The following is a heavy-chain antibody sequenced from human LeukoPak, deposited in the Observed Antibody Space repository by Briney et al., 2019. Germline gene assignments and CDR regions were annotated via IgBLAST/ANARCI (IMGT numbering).Heavy chain of an antibody. CDR2: INPNSGAT. CDR3: ARGVLRGSGSFDY. J-gene: IGHJ4*03. CDR1: GYTFTSYA. Sequence: ASVKVSCKASGYTFTSYAMNWVRQAPGQGLEWMGWINPNSGATNYAQKFQGRITMTRDTSINTAYMELYSLNSDDTTVYFCARGVLRGSGSFDYWGQGSLVTVSS. D-gene: IGHD6-19*01. V-gene: IGHV1-2*02.